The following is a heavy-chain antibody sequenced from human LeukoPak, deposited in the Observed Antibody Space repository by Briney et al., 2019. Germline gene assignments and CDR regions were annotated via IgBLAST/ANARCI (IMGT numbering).Heavy chain of an antibody. CDR3: ARHNWNYVGWFGP. D-gene: IGHD1-7*01. V-gene: IGHV3-7*01. CDR1: GFTFSSYW. CDR2: IKQDGSEK. Sequence: GGSLRLSCAASGFTFSSYWMSWVRQAPGKGLEWVANIKQDGSEKYYVDSVKGRFTISRDNAKNSLYLQMNSLRAEDTAVYYCARHNWNYVGWFGPWGQGTLVTVSS. J-gene: IGHJ5*02.